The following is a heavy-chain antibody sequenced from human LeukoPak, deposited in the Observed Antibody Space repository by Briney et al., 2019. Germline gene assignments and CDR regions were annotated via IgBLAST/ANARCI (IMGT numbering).Heavy chain of an antibody. D-gene: IGHD2-2*01. CDR3: VKHSAPVLAAARFDY. Sequence: ASVKVSCKASGGTFSSYAMSWVRQAPGKGLEWVSVISGSGTNTYYADSVKGRFTISRDNSKNTLYLQMNSLRAEDTALYYCVKHSAPVLAAARFDYWGQGNLVTVSS. CDR2: ISGSGTNT. CDR1: GGTFSSYA. V-gene: IGHV3-23*01. J-gene: IGHJ4*02.